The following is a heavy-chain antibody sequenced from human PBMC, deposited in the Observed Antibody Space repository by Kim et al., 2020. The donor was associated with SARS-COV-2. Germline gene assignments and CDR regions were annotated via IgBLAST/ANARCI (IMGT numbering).Heavy chain of an antibody. CDR3: ARLRDPKPSYYDSSGYYYFDY. CDR1: GGSINSRSYY. V-gene: IGHV4-39*01. J-gene: IGHJ4*02. CDR2: MTYTGST. Sequence: SETLSLTCTVSGGSINSRSYYWGWIRQPPGKGLEWIGSMTYTGSTYYSPSLKSGVTISVDTSRNQFSLRVTSVTAADTAMYYCARLRDPKPSYYDSSGYYYFDYWGQGALVTVSS. D-gene: IGHD3-22*01.